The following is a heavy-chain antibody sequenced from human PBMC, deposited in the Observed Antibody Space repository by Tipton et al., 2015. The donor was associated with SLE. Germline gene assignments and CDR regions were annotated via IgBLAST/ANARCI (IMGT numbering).Heavy chain of an antibody. D-gene: IGHD6-6*01. CDR3: ARALSSLLFDY. Sequence: SLRLSCAASGFTVSSNYMSWVRQAPGKGLEWVSVIYSGGSTYYADSVKGRFTISRDNSKNTLYLQMNSLRAEDTAVYYCARALSSLLFDYWGQGTLVTVSS. V-gene: IGHV3-53*05. J-gene: IGHJ4*02. CDR1: GFTVSSNY. CDR2: IYSGGST.